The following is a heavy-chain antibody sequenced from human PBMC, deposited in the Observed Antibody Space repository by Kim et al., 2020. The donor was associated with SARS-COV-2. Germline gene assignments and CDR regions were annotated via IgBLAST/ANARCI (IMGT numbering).Heavy chain of an antibody. D-gene: IGHD6-13*01. Sequence: SETLSLTCTVSGGSISNYYWNWIRQPPGKGLEWIGVIYSSGSTNYNPSLKSRVTISVDTSKNQFSLKLSSVTAADTAMYYCARSNSVGYFDLWGRGTLGT. CDR3: ARSNSVGYFDL. J-gene: IGHJ2*01. V-gene: IGHV4-59*01. CDR1: GGSISNYY. CDR2: IYSSGST.